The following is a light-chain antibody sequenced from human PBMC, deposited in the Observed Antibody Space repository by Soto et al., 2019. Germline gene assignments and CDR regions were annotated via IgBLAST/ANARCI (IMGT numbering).Light chain of an antibody. V-gene: IGLV3-21*02. CDR3: QVWDTGNDHVV. CDR2: DDS. J-gene: IGLJ2*01. Sequence: SSELTQPPSVSVAPGQTARITCGGNNIGSKSVHWYQQRPGQAPVLVVHDDSDRPSGIPERFSGSNSENTATLTITRVEAVDEADYYCQVWDTGNDHVVFGGGTKVTVL. CDR1: NIGSKS.